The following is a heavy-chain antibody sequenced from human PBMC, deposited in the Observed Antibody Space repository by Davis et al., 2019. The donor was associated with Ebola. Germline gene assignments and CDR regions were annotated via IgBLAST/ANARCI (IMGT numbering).Heavy chain of an antibody. Sequence: GESLKISCVASGITFSNYDMSWVRQAPGKGLEWVSGIRNNGENTFYADSVKGRFTISKDNAKHTEYLQMNSLRAEDTAVYYWAKDGWFGELLSYGGLHWGQGTLVTVSS. J-gene: IGHJ4*02. CDR1: GITFSNYD. CDR2: IRNNGENT. D-gene: IGHD3-10*01. V-gene: IGHV3-23*01. CDR3: AKDGWFGELLSYGGLH.